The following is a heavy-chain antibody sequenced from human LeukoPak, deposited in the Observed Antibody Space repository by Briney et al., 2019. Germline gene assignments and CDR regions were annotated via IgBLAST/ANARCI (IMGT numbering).Heavy chain of an antibody. V-gene: IGHV4-34*01. CDR3: ASLYSVRAYYYYYYMDV. D-gene: IGHD1-26*01. CDR1: GGSFSGYY. Sequence: KASETLSLTCAVYGGSFSGYYWSWIRQPPGKGLEWIGEINHSGSTNYNPSLKSRVTISVDTSKNQFSLKLSSVTAADTAVYYCASLYSVRAYYYYYYMDVGGKGTTVTVSS. CDR2: INHSGST. J-gene: IGHJ6*03.